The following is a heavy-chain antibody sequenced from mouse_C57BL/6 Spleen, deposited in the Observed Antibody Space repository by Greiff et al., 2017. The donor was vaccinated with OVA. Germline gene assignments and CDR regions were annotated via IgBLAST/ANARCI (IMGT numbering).Heavy chain of an antibody. CDR2: ISYDGSN. J-gene: IGHJ3*01. Sequence: EVQLQQSGPGLVKPSQSLSLTCSVTGYSITSGYYWNWIRQFPGNKLEWMGYISYDGSNNYNPSLKNRISITRDTSKNQFFLKLNSVTAEDTATYYCARGMGYYGSSYEEFAYWGQGTLVTVSA. CDR3: ARGMGYYGSSYEEFAY. CDR1: GYSITSGYY. D-gene: IGHD1-1*01. V-gene: IGHV3-6*01.